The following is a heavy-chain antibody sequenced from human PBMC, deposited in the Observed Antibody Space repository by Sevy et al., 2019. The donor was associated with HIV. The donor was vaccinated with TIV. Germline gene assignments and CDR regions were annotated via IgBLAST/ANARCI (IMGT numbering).Heavy chain of an antibody. V-gene: IGHV3-33*01. CDR1: GFTFSSYG. D-gene: IGHD3-9*01. J-gene: IGHJ6*02. CDR2: IWYDGSNK. Sequence: GGSLRLSCAASGFTFSSYGMHWVRQAPGKGLEWVAVIWYDGSNKYYADSVKGRFTISRDNSKNTLYLQMNSLRAEDTAVYYCARAGYYDISYGMDVWGQGITVTVSS. CDR3: ARAGYYDISYGMDV.